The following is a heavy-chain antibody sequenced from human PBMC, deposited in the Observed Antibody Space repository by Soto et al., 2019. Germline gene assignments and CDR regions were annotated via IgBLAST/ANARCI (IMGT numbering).Heavy chain of an antibody. J-gene: IGHJ4*02. V-gene: IGHV1-18*01. D-gene: IGHD3-22*01. CDR1: GYTFTSYG. CDR3: ARMPADYYDSSGYSDY. Sequence: SVKVSCKASGYTFTSYGISWVRQAPGQGLEWMGWISAYNGNTNYAQKLQGRVTMTTDTSTSTAYMELRSLRSDDTAVYYCARMPADYYDSSGYSDYWGQGTLVTVSS. CDR2: ISAYNGNT.